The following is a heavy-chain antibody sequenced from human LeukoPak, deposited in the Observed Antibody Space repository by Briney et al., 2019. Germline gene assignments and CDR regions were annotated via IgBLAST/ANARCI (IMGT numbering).Heavy chain of an antibody. CDR2: ISSSSSTI. Sequence: GGSLRLSCAASGFTFSSYSMNWVRQAPGKGLEWVSYISSSSSTIYYADPVKGRFTISRDNAKNSLYLQMNSLRVEDTAVYYCAKGGTHYYRSGQYNWFDPWGQGTLVTVSS. CDR1: GFTFSSYS. J-gene: IGHJ5*02. D-gene: IGHD3-10*01. V-gene: IGHV3-48*01. CDR3: AKGGTHYYRSGQYNWFDP.